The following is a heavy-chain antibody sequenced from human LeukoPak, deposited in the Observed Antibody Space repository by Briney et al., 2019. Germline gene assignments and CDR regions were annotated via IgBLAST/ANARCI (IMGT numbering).Heavy chain of an antibody. D-gene: IGHD2-15*01. CDR2: ISAYNGNT. V-gene: IGHV1-18*01. CDR3: ARDLDGVAVSWFDP. Sequence: GASVKVSCKASGYTFTSYGISWVRQAPGQGLEWMGWISAYNGNTNYAQKLQGRVTMTTDTSTSTAYMELRSLRSDDTAVYYCARDLDGVAVSWFDPWGQGTLVTVSS. CDR1: GYTFTSYG. J-gene: IGHJ5*02.